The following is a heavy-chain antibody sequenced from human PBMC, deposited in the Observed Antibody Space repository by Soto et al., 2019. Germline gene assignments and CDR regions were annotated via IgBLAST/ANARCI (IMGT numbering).Heavy chain of an antibody. CDR3: ARVSSGWYYFDY. V-gene: IGHV4-61*01. CDR2: MYNSGST. Sequence: SETLSLTCTVSGGSVSSGSYFWSWIRQPPGKGLEWIGYMYNSGSTNYNPSLKSRVIISVDTSKNQFSLKLSSVTAADTAVYYCARVSSGWYYFDYWGQGTLVTVSS. D-gene: IGHD6-19*01. CDR1: GGSVSSGSYF. J-gene: IGHJ4*02.